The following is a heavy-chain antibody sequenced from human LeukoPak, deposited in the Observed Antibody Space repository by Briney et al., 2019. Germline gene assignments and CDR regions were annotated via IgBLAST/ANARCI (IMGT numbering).Heavy chain of an antibody. CDR2: IIPIFGTA. V-gene: IGHV1-69*13. CDR3: ARDSHYYESSISI. D-gene: IGHD3-22*01. Sequence: GASVKVSCKASGGTFSSYAISWVRQAPGQGLEWMGGIIPIFGTANYAQKFQGRVTITADESTSTAYMELSSLRSEDTAVYYCARDSHYYESSISIWGQGTMVTVSS. CDR1: GGTFSSYA. J-gene: IGHJ3*02.